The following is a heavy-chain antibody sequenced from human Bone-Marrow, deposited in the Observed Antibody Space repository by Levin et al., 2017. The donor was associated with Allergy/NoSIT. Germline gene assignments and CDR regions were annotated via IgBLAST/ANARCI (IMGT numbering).Heavy chain of an antibody. D-gene: IGHD6-6*01. J-gene: IGHJ5*02. Sequence: SETLSLTCAVSGYSISSGYYWGWIRQPPGKGLEWIGSIYHSGSTYYNPSLKSRVTISVDTSKNQFSLKLSSVTAADTAVYYCARVSSSSIRFDPWGQGTLVTVSS. CDR1: GYSISSGYY. V-gene: IGHV4-38-2*01. CDR2: IYHSGST. CDR3: ARVSSSSIRFDP.